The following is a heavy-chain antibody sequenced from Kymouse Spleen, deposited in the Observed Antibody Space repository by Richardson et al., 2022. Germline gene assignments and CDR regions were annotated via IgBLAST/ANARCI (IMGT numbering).Heavy chain of an antibody. J-gene: IGHJ6*02. V-gene: IGHV3-33*01. CDR3: ARDGVRDHYGMDV. CDR2: IWYDGSNK. Sequence: QVQLVESGGGVVQPGRSLRLSCAASGFTFSSYGMHWVRQAPGKGLEWVAVIWYDGSNKYYADSVKGRFTISRDNSKNTLYLQMNSLRAEDTAVYYCARDGVRDHYGMDVWGQGTTVTVSS. D-gene: IGHD3-10*01. CDR1: GFTFSSYG.